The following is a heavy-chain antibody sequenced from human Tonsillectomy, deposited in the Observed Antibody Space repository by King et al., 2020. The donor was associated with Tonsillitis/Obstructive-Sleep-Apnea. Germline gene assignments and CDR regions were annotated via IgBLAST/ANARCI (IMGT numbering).Heavy chain of an antibody. Sequence: VQLVESGGGLVQPGGSLRLSCAASGFTFSSYWMSWVRQAPGKGLEWVANIKQDGSEKYYVDSVKGRFTISRDNAKNSLYLQMNSLRAEDTAVYYCARLPARVWREYFQHWGQGTLVTVSS. D-gene: IGHD6-6*01. CDR2: IKQDGSEK. J-gene: IGHJ1*01. V-gene: IGHV3-7*01. CDR1: GFTFSSYW. CDR3: ARLPARVWREYFQH.